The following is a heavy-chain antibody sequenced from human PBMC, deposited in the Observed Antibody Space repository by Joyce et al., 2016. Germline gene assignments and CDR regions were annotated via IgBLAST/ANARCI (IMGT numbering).Heavy chain of an antibody. CDR1: GVTFSSYA. CDR3: AKDLPASFDY. J-gene: IGHJ4*02. Sequence: EVQLLESGGGLVQPGGSLRLSCAASGVTFSSYAMSWVRQGPGKGLKWVSAISGSAGSTYYADSVKGRFTISRDNSKNTLYLQMNSLRAEETAVYYCAKDLPASFDYWGQGTLVTVSS. V-gene: IGHV3-23*01. CDR2: ISGSAGST. D-gene: IGHD2-2*01.